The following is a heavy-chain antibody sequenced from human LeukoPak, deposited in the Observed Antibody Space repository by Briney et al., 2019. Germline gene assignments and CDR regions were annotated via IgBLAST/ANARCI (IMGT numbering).Heavy chain of an antibody. J-gene: IGHJ4*02. V-gene: IGHV3-23*01. CDR1: GFTFDDYG. CDR3: AHHRDFDWLSPFDH. D-gene: IGHD3-9*01. CDR2: ISGSGGST. Sequence: QPGGSLRLSCAASGFTFDDYGMSWVRQAPGKGLEWVSAISGSGGSTYYADSVKGRFTISRDNSKNTLYLQMNSLRAEDTAVYYCAHHRDFDWLSPFDHWGQGTLVTVSS.